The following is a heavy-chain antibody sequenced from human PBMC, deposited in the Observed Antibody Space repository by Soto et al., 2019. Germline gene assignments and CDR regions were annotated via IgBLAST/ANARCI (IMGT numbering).Heavy chain of an antibody. CDR1: GFTFDDYT. J-gene: IGHJ3*02. Sequence: GGSLRLSCAASGFTFDDYTMHWVRQAPGKGLEWVSLISWDGGSTYYADSVKGRFTISRDNSKNSLYLQMNSLRTEDTALYYCAKDIDTYSSGWLGLAFDIWGQGTMVTVSS. CDR2: ISWDGGST. V-gene: IGHV3-43*01. CDR3: AKDIDTYSSGWLGLAFDI. D-gene: IGHD6-19*01.